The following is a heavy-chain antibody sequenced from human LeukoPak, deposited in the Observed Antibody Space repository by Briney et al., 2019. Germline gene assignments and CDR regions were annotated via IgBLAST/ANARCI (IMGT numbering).Heavy chain of an antibody. D-gene: IGHD3-10*01. CDR3: ARDGGYGSGSYHFDY. V-gene: IGHV4-31*03. CDR1: GGSINSGGYY. J-gene: IGHJ4*02. Sequence: PSETLSLTCTVSGGSINSGGYYWSWIRQHPGKGLEWFGYIYYSGSTYYNPSLKSRVTISVDTSKNQFSLKRSSVTAADTAVYYCARDGGYGSGSYHFDYWGQGTLVTVSS. CDR2: IYYSGST.